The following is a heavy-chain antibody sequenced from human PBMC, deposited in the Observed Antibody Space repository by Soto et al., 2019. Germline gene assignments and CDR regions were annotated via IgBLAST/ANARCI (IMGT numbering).Heavy chain of an antibody. V-gene: IGHV1-46*01. CDR1: GYTFINYY. CDR3: AGRSGHFDI. J-gene: IGHJ3*02. Sequence: GASVKVSCKASGYTFINYYIHWVRQAPGQGLEWMGTINPSGGSTAYAQKFQGRVTMTRDTSTSTVYMELSSLTSEDTAVYYCAGRSGHFDIWGQGTVVTVS. CDR2: INPSGGST. D-gene: IGHD2-15*01.